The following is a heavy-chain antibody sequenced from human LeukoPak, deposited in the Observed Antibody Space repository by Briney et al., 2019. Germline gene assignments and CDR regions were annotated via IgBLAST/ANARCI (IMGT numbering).Heavy chain of an antibody. CDR1: GFTFSSSA. D-gene: IGHD6-19*01. CDR2: STRSDGST. J-gene: IGHJ4*02. CDR3: ARASRSSTIAVATPLDY. V-gene: IGHV3-23*01. Sequence: GGSLRLSCAASGFTFSSSAMNWVRQAPGKGLEWVSGSTRSDGSTDYADSVKGRFTISRDNSKNTLYLQMNSLRAEDTAVYYCARASRSSTIAVATPLDYWGQGTLVTVSS.